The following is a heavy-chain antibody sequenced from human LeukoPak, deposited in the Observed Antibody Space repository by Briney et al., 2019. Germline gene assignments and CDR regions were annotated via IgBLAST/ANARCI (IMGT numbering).Heavy chain of an antibody. D-gene: IGHD5-24*01. J-gene: IGHJ3*02. V-gene: IGHV4-39*07. CDR3: ASSRWINAFDI. CDR2: INHSGST. CDR1: GGSISSSSYY. Sequence: KSSETLSLTCTVSGGSISSSSYYWSWIRQPPGKGLEWIGEINHSGSTNYNPSLKSRVTISVDTSKNQFSLKLSSVTAADTAVYYCASSRWINAFDIWGQGTMVTVSS.